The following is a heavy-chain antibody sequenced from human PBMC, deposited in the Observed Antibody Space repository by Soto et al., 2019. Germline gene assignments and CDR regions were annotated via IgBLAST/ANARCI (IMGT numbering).Heavy chain of an antibody. CDR1: GFTFSSYS. D-gene: IGHD6-13*01. J-gene: IGHJ6*02. Sequence: PGGSLRLSCAASGFTFSSYSMNWVRQAPGKGLEWVSYISSSSSTIYYADSVKGRFTISRDNAKNSLYLQMNSLRDEDTAVYYCARRSSPLNIDDYYYYGMDVWGQGTTVTVSS. CDR2: ISSSSSTI. V-gene: IGHV3-48*02. CDR3: ARRSSPLNIDDYYYYGMDV.